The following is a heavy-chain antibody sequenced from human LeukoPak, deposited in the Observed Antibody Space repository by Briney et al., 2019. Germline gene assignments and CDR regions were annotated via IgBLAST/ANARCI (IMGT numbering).Heavy chain of an antibody. CDR3: ARGRGLRRSFDY. Sequence: SETLSLTCAVYGGSFSGYYWSWIRQPPGKGLEWIGEINHSGSTNYNPSLKSRVTISVDTSKNQFSLKLSSVTAADTAVYYCARGRGLRRSFDYWGQGTLVTVS. CDR1: GGSFSGYY. D-gene: IGHD5-12*01. V-gene: IGHV4-34*01. J-gene: IGHJ4*02. CDR2: INHSGST.